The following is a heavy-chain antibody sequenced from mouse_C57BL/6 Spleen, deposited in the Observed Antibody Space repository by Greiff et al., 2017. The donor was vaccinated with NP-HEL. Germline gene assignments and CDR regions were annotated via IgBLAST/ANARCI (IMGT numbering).Heavy chain of an antibody. CDR3: ARLVTTAYYAMDY. D-gene: IGHD2-2*01. Sequence: VQLQQSGAELARPGASVKLSCKASGYTFTSYGISWVKQRTGQGLEWIGEIYPRSGNTYYNEKFKGKATLTADKSSSTASMELRSLTSEDSAVYFCARLVTTAYYAMDYWGQGTSVTVSS. CDR1: GYTFTSYG. J-gene: IGHJ4*01. V-gene: IGHV1-81*01. CDR2: IYPRSGNT.